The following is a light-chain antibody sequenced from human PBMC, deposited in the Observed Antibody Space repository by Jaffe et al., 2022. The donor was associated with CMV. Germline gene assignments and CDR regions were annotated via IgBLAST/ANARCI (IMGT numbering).Light chain of an antibody. V-gene: IGKV3-20*01. J-gene: IGKJ5*01. CDR3: HQYGSLLPIT. CDR1: QSVDRDY. CDR2: GAS. Sequence: EIVLTQSPGTLSLSVGERATLSCKASQSVDRDYLAWYQQKPGQAPRLLISGASTRATGIPGRFSGSGSGTDFTLTISTVEPEDFAVYFCHQYGSLLPITFGQGTRLEI.